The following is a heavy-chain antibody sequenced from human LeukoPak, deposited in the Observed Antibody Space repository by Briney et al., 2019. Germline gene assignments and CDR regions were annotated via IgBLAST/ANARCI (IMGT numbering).Heavy chain of an antibody. CDR2: IRQDGSEN. CDR3: ARYYYDSSGYPLFDY. Sequence: PGGSLRLSCAASGFTFSSYWMSWVRQAPGRGLEWVATIRQDGSENHCVDSVKGRFTVSRDNAKNSLYLQMNSLRAEDTAVYYCARYYYDSSGYPLFDYWGQGTLVTVSS. V-gene: IGHV3-7*01. J-gene: IGHJ4*02. CDR1: GFTFSSYW. D-gene: IGHD3-22*01.